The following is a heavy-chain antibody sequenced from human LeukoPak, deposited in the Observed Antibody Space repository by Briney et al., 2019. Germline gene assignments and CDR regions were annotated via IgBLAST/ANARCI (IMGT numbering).Heavy chain of an antibody. CDR1: GGSFSGYY. CDR2: INHSGST. J-gene: IGHJ5*02. CDR3: ARGRGYCSGGSCYRFDP. D-gene: IGHD2-15*01. V-gene: IGHV4-34*01. Sequence: PSETLSLTCAVYGGSFSGYYWSWIRQPPGKGLEWIGEINHSGSTNYNPSLKGRVTISVDTSKNQFSLKLSSVTAADTAVYYCARGRGYCSGGSCYRFDPWGQGTLVTVSS.